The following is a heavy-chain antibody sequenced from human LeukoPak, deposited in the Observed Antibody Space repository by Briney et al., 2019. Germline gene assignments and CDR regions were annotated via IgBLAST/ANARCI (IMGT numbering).Heavy chain of an antibody. CDR2: VYYSGSS. CDR1: GGSISRSNYY. Sequence: PSGTLSLTCTVSGGSISRSNYYWGWIRQPPGKGLEWIGTVYYSGSSNYNPSLKSRVTISVDTSKNQFSLKLSSVTAADTAIYYCVTHVDASRGYYFEDWGQGSLVTVSS. D-gene: IGHD5-12*01. V-gene: IGHV4-39*01. CDR3: VTHVDASRGYYFED. J-gene: IGHJ4*02.